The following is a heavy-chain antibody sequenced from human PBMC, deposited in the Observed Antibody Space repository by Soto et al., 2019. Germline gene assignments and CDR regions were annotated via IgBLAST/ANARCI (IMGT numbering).Heavy chain of an antibody. V-gene: IGHV1-69*13. J-gene: IGHJ4*02. Sequence: SEKVACKASGATFTSSAISCVRQAPGHGVEWMGGSLPIFGTANYAQKSQGRVTSTADESTSTAYMELSSMSSKDTAVYSCVCINQRSRSFPNFWRQATLDTVSS. CDR1: GATFTSSA. D-gene: IGHD3-10*01. CDR3: VCINQRSRSFPNF. CDR2: SLPIFGTA.